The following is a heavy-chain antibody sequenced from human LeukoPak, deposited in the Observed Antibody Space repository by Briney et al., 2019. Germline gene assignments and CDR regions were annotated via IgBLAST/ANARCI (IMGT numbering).Heavy chain of an antibody. CDR3: ARGIVLTRFLEWLPAPYYFDY. V-gene: IGHV4-30-4*08. D-gene: IGHD3-3*01. CDR2: IYYSGST. CDR1: GGSISSGDYY. J-gene: IGHJ4*02. Sequence: SQTLSLTCTVSGGSISSGDYYWSWIRQPPGKGLEWIGYIYYSGSTYYNPSLKSRVTISVDTSKNQFSLKLSSVTAADTAVYYCARGIVLTRFLEWLPAPYYFDYWGQGTLVTVSS.